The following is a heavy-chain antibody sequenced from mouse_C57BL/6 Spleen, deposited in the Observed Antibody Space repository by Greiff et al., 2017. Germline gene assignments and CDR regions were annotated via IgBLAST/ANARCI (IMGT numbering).Heavy chain of an antibody. J-gene: IGHJ2*01. D-gene: IGHD2-14*01. CDR1: GFSLTRYG. Sequence: VKLMESGPGLVQPSQSLSITCTVSGFSLTRYGVHWVRQSPGKGLEWLGVIWRGGSTDYNAAFMSRLSITKDNSKSQVFFKMNSLQADDTAIYYCAKSGVRRGYYFDYWGQGTTLTVSS. V-gene: IGHV2-5*01. CDR2: IWRGGST. CDR3: AKSGVRRGYYFDY.